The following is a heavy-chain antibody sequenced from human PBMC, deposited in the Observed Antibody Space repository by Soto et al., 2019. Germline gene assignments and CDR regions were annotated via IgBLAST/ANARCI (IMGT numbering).Heavy chain of an antibody. V-gene: IGHV3-23*01. CDR3: AKDRDDYRNYVFDY. CDR2: SSGSGSGGST. CDR1: GFTFTNYA. Sequence: LRLSCAASGFTFTNYAMTWVRQAPGKGLEWVSISSGSGSGGSTNYADSVEGRFTISRDNSKNTLYLQMNSLRVEDTAVYYCAKDRDDYRNYVFDYWGQGTLVTVSS. J-gene: IGHJ4*02. D-gene: IGHD4-4*01.